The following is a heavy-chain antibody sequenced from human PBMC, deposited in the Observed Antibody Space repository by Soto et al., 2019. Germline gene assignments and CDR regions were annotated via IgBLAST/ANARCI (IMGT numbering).Heavy chain of an antibody. CDR2: TNGGGDST. CDR1: GFTFSSYA. D-gene: IGHD1-1*01. V-gene: IGHV3-23*01. Sequence: EVQLLESGGGLVQPGGSLRLSCAASGFTFSSYAMSWVRQAPGKGLEWVSGTNGGGDSTYFADSVRGRFTISRDNSKNTLFLQMNSLRAEDTAVYYCARGWTFDLWGQGTLVTVSS. J-gene: IGHJ4*02. CDR3: ARGWTFDL.